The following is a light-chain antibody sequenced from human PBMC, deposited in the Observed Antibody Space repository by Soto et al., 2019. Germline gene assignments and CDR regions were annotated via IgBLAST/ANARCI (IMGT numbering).Light chain of an antibody. CDR2: DAS. Sequence: EIVLTQSPATLSLSPGERATLSSRASQSVSSYLAWYQQKPGQAPRLLIYDASNRATGIPARFSGSASGTDFTLTISSLEPEDFAVYYCQQRSNWPLTFGGGTKV. J-gene: IGKJ4*01. CDR3: QQRSNWPLT. CDR1: QSVSSY. V-gene: IGKV3-11*01.